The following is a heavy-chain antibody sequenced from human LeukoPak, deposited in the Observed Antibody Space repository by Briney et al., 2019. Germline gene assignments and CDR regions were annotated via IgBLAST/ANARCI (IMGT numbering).Heavy chain of an antibody. CDR1: GGSINSSSYF. CDR3: ATLTGGDDAFDI. V-gene: IGHV4-39*07. CDR2: IYYSGST. J-gene: IGHJ3*02. Sequence: SETLSLTCTVSGGSINSSSYFWGWIRQPPGKGLEWIGSIYYSGSTYYNPSLKSRVTISVLTSKNRFSLKLSSVAAADTAVYYCATLTGGDDAFDIWGQGTMVTVSS. D-gene: IGHD4-23*01.